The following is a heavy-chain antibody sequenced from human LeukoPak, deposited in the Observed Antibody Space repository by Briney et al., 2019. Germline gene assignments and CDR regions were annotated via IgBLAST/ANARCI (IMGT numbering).Heavy chain of an antibody. D-gene: IGHD3-16*01. Sequence: PGGSLRLSCAASGFTFSSYSMNWVRQAPGKGLEWVSSISSSSSYIYYADSVKGRFTISRDNAKNSLYLQMNSLRAEDTALYYCAKDLRFSRKAFDIWGQGTMVTVSS. CDR3: AKDLRFSRKAFDI. CDR1: GFTFSSYS. CDR2: ISSSSSYI. V-gene: IGHV3-21*04. J-gene: IGHJ3*02.